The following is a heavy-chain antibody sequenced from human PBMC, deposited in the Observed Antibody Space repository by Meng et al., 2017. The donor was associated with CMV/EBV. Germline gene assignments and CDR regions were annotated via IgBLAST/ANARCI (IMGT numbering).Heavy chain of an antibody. J-gene: IGHJ3*02. D-gene: IGHD3-3*01. Sequence: GESLKISCAASGFTFSNAWMSWVRQAPGKELEWVGRIKSKTDGGTTDYAAPVKGRFTISRDDSKNTLYLQMNSLKTEDTAVYYCTTDGRYYDFWSGYYLAFDIWGQGTMVTVSS. V-gene: IGHV3-15*01. CDR2: IKSKTDGGTT. CDR3: TTDGRYYDFWSGYYLAFDI. CDR1: GFTFSNAW.